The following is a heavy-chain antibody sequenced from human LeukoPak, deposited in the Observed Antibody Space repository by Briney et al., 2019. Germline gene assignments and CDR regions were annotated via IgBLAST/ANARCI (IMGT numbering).Heavy chain of an antibody. CDR3: ARGGPAARLITFGGVTDY. Sequence: GSVKVSCKASGYTFTSYGISWVRQAPGQGLEWMGWINAYNGNTNYAQELQGRVTMTTDTSTSTAYMELRNLRSDDTAVYYCARGGPAARLITFGGVTDYWGRGTLVTVSS. J-gene: IGHJ4*02. V-gene: IGHV1-18*01. D-gene: IGHD3-16*01. CDR1: GYTFTSYG. CDR2: INAYNGNT.